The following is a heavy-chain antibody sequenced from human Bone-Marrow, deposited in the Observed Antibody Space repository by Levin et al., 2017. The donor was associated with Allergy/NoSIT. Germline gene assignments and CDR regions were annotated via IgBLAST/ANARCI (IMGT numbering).Heavy chain of an antibody. CDR1: GFMFNSYA. CDR3: VKGGGGYDSLTGLYYFHD. Sequence: RSGGSLRLSCAASGFMFNSYAMHWVRQGPGKGLEWVAAVANDGSNHFYADSVKGRLTISRDNSNNALYLQMTSLRADDTAVYYCVKGGGGYDSLTGLYYFHDWGQGALVTVSS. J-gene: IGHJ4*02. CDR2: VANDGSNH. V-gene: IGHV3-30*03. D-gene: IGHD3-9*01.